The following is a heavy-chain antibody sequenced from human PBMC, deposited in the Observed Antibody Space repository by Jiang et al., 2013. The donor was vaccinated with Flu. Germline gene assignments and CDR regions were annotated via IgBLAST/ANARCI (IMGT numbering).Heavy chain of an antibody. Sequence: GSGLVKPSETLSLTCTVSGGSISSYYWSWIRQPPGKGLEWIGYIYYSGSTNYNPSLKSRVTISVDTSKNQFSLKLSSVTAADTAVYYCARGTTVTIHYWGQGPWSPSPQ. J-gene: IGHJ4*02. CDR2: IYYSGST. D-gene: IGHD4-11*01. V-gene: IGHV4-59*01. CDR3: ARGTTVTIHY. CDR1: GGSISSYY.